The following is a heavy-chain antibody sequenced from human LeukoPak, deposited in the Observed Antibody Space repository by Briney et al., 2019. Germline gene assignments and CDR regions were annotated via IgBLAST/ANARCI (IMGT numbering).Heavy chain of an antibody. J-gene: IGHJ4*02. V-gene: IGHV1-8*01. CDR3: ARWGTTGGIAAATYYFDY. D-gene: IGHD6-13*01. CDR1: GYTFTSYD. CDR2: MNPNSGNT. Sequence: ASVKVSCKASGYTFTSYDINWVRQATGQGLEWMGWMNPNSGNTGYAQKFQGRVTMTRNTSISTAYMELSSLRSEDTAVYYCARWGTTGGIAAATYYFDYWGQGTLVTVSS.